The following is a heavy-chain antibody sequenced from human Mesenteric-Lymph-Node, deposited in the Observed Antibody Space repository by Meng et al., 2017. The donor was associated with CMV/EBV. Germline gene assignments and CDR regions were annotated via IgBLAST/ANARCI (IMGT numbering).Heavy chain of an antibody. CDR1: GFTFSNYA. D-gene: IGHD3-22*01. V-gene: IGHV3-23*03. J-gene: IGHJ4*02. CDR2: IYGGGSST. Sequence: GGSLRLSCAASGFTFSNYAMSWVRQAPGKGLEWVSIIYGGGSSTYSADSLKGRFTISRDNSKNTLYLQMNSLRAEDTAVYYCAKGDSSGYSYFDYWGQGTLVTVSS. CDR3: AKGDSSGYSYFDY.